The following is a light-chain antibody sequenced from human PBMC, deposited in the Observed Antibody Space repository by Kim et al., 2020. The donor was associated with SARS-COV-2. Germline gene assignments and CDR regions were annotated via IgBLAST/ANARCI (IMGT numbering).Light chain of an antibody. CDR1: SSDVGGYIH. J-gene: IGLJ3*02. Sequence: GPSSTLSCTGTSSDVGGYIHVSWYQQHPGKAPKLILYDVNMRPSGASDRFSGSKSANTASLTISGLQAEDEAEYYCSSFTTIGTWVFGGGTQLTVL. CDR2: DVN. CDR3: SSFTTIGTWV. V-gene: IGLV2-14*04.